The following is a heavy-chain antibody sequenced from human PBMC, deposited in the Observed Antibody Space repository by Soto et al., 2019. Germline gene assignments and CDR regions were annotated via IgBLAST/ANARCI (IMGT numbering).Heavy chain of an antibody. Sequence: PRLSCAVSGFSFGTYWMSWVRQAPGKGLEWLASIKEDGSERYYLDSVKGRFTISRDNAKDSLSLQMNSLRGEDTAFYYCARDVGPVTIFGEALSGYFDFWGQGTLVTV. J-gene: IGHJ4*03. CDR3: ARDVGPVTIFGEALSGYFDF. D-gene: IGHD3-3*01. CDR2: IKEDGSER. V-gene: IGHV3-7*03. CDR1: GFSFGTYW.